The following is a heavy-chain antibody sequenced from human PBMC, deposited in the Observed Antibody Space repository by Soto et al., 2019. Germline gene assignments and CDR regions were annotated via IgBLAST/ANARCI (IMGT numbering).Heavy chain of an antibody. V-gene: IGHV4-34*01. Sequence: ASETLSLTCAVYGGSFSGYYWTWIRQSPGTGLECIGEINHSGSTNYNPSLKSRVTFSVDPSKNHFSLKLTSVTAADTAVYYCARDKITGLFDYWGQGTLVTVS. CDR2: INHSGST. D-gene: IGHD2-8*02. CDR1: GGSFSGYY. J-gene: IGHJ4*02. CDR3: ARDKITGLFDY.